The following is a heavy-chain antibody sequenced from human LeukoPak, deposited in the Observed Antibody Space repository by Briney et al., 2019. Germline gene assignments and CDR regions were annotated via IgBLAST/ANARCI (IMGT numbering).Heavy chain of an antibody. V-gene: IGHV4-4*07. J-gene: IGHJ6*03. CDR2: IYTSGST. D-gene: IGHD2-15*01. CDR1: GGSISSYC. CDR3: AIENVVVVAATPYYYYYMDV. Sequence: SETLSLTCTVSGGSISSYCWSWIRQPAGKGLEWIGRIYTSGSTNYNPSLKSRVTISVDKSKNQFSLKLSSVTAADTAVYYCAIENVVVVAATPYYYYYMDVWGKGTTVTVSS.